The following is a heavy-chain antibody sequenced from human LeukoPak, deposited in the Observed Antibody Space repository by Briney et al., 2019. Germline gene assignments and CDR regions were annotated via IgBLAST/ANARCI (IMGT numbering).Heavy chain of an antibody. CDR2: ISAYNGNT. CDR1: GYTFTSYG. D-gene: IGHD5-12*01. J-gene: IGHJ4*02. Sequence: GASVNVSCKASGYTFTSYGISWVRQASGQGLEGMGWISAYNGNTNYAQKLQGRVTMTTDTSTSTAYMELRSLRSDDTAVYYCARGGYSGYDYVSFFDYWGQGTLVTVSS. CDR3: ARGGYSGYDYVSFFDY. V-gene: IGHV1-18*01.